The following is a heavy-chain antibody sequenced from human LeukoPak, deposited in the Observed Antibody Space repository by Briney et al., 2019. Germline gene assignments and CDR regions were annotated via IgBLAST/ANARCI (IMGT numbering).Heavy chain of an antibody. Sequence: PGGSLRLSCVASGFTSTNAWMSGVRQPPGKGLEWVGRIKSKTDGGTTDYAAPVTGKFTILSDDSKHTLYLQMNSLTTEYTAVYYCSTIPTYVSGSYLNVGYWGQGTLVTVSS. J-gene: IGHJ4*02. D-gene: IGHD3-10*01. CDR1: GFTSTNAW. CDR2: IKSKTDGGTT. V-gene: IGHV3-15*01. CDR3: STIPTYVSGSYLNVGY.